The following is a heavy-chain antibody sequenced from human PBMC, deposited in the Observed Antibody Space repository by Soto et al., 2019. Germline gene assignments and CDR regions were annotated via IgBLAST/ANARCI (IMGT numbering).Heavy chain of an antibody. CDR3: ARRRGGAVAGRVGY. Sequence: ASVKVSCKASGYTFYSHTISWVRQAPGQRLEWMGWINAGNGNTKQSQKFQGRVTITRDTSASTAYMELSSLRSEDTAVYYCARRRGGAVAGRVGYWGQGTLVTVSS. J-gene: IGHJ4*02. D-gene: IGHD6-19*01. V-gene: IGHV1-3*01. CDR1: GYTFYSHT. CDR2: INAGNGNT.